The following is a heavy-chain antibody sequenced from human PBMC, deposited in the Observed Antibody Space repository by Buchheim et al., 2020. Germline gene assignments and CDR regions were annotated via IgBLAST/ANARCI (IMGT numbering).Heavy chain of an antibody. J-gene: IGHJ2*01. CDR1: GFTSSSFW. V-gene: IGHV3-7*01. CDR3: ARQWNYYDTSGYYLSWYFDV. CDR2: IKQDGGEK. Sequence: EVQLVESGGGLVQPGGSLRLSCAASGFTSSSFWMSWVRQAPGKGLEWVANIKQDGGEKYYVDSVKGRFTISRDNAKNSLYLQMNGLRDEDTAVYYCARQWNYYDTSGYYLSWYFDVWGRGTL. D-gene: IGHD3-22*01.